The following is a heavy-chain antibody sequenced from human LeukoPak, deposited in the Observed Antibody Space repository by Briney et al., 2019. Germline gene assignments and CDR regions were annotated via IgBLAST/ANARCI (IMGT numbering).Heavy chain of an antibody. CDR1: GFTFSSYA. J-gene: IGHJ4*02. CDR2: ISGSGGST. D-gene: IGHD5-18*01. V-gene: IGHV3-23*01. Sequence: GGSLRLSCAASGFTFSSYAMSWVRQAPGKGLEWVSAISGSGGSTYYADSVKGRFTISRDNSKNTLYLQMNSLRAEDTAVYYCARGGTLTVDTAMVLDYWGQGTLVTVSS. CDR3: ARGGTLTVDTAMVLDY.